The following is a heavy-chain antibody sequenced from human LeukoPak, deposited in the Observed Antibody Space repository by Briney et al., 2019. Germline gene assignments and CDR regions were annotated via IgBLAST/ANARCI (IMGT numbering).Heavy chain of an antibody. Sequence: GGSLRLSCAASGFTFSSYAMSWVRQAPGKGLEWVSAISGSGGSTYYADSVKGRFTISRDTSKNTLYLQMNRLRVEDTDVYYCAKWGPAAISVGIYYYYYYMDVWGKGTTVTVSS. V-gene: IGHV3-23*01. CDR2: ISGSGGST. CDR3: AKWGPAAISVGIYYYYYYMDV. D-gene: IGHD2-2*01. CDR1: GFTFSSYA. J-gene: IGHJ6*03.